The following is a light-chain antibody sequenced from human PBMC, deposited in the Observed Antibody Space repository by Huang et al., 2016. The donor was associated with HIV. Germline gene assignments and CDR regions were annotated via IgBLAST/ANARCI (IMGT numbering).Light chain of an antibody. CDR1: QAINTY. CDR2: ATS. Sequence: AIRITQSPSSLSASTGDKVSITCRASQAINTYLAWYQQKPGKPPSLLIYATSTLQSGVPSRFSGSGSVTDFTRTITHLQSEDFATYYCQQYYSFPLTFGQGSQVEV. V-gene: IGKV1-8*01. J-gene: IGKJ1*01. CDR3: QQYYSFPLT.